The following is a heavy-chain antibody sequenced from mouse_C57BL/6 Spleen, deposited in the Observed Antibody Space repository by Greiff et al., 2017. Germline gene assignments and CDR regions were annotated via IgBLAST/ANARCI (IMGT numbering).Heavy chain of an antibody. J-gene: IGHJ2*01. CDR3: ARIRCCITTVAYYFDY. D-gene: IGHD1-1*01. V-gene: IGHV8-8*01. CDR1: GFSLSTFGMG. Sequence: QVTLKVCGPGILQPSQTLSLTCSFSGFSLSTFGMGVGWIRQPSGKGLEWLAHIWWDDDKYYNPALKSRLTISKDTSKNQVFLKIANVDTADTATYYCARIRCCITTVAYYFDYWGQGTTLTVSS. CDR2: IWWDDDK.